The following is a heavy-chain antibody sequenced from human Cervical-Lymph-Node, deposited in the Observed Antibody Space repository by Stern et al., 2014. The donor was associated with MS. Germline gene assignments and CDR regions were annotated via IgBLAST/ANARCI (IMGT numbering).Heavy chain of an antibody. CDR2: IIPIFGTA. CDR3: ARGELKEGLVRGMDV. Sequence: VQLVESGAEVKKPGSSVKVSCKASGGTFRSYAISWVPQAPGQGLEWMGGIIPIFGTANYAQKFQGRVTITADESTSKAYMELSSLRSEDTAVYYCARGELKEGLVRGMDVWGQGTTVTVSS. J-gene: IGHJ6*02. CDR1: GGTFRSYA. D-gene: IGHD1-26*01. V-gene: IGHV1-69*01.